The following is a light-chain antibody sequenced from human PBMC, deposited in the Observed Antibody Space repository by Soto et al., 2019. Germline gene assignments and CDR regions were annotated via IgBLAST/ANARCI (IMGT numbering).Light chain of an antibody. J-gene: IGKJ4*01. CDR2: SAS. Sequence: IQLTQSPSSLSASVGDRVTITCRASQGISSYLAWYQQKPGKAPNLLIYSASTLQSGVTSRFSGSGSGTDFTLTISSLQPEYFATYYCQQLNSYPLTFGGGTKVEIK. V-gene: IGKV1-9*01. CDR1: QGISSY. CDR3: QQLNSYPLT.